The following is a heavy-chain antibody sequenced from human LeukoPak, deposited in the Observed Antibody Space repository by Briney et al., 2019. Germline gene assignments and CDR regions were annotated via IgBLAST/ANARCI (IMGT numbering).Heavy chain of an antibody. Sequence: GGSLRLSCAASGFTFSSYEMNWVRQAPGKGLEWVSYISSSGSTIYYADSVKGRFTISRDNAKNSLYLQMNSLRAEDTAVYYCARVGSYGLELFDYWGQGTLVTVSS. CDR3: ARVGSYGLELFDY. D-gene: IGHD5-18*01. V-gene: IGHV3-48*03. CDR1: GFTFSSYE. CDR2: ISSSGSTI. J-gene: IGHJ4*02.